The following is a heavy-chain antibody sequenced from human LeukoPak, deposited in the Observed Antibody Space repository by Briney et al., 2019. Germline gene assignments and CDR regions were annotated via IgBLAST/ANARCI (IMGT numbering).Heavy chain of an antibody. CDR1: GYSFTSYW. V-gene: IGHV5-51*01. Sequence: GESLKISCKGSGYSFTSYWIGWVRQMPGKGLEWMGIIYPGDSDTRYSPSFQGQVTISADKSISTAYLQWSSLKASDTAMYYCARQAYYYDSSGPGDFDCWGQGTLVTVSS. J-gene: IGHJ4*02. D-gene: IGHD3-22*01. CDR3: ARQAYYYDSSGPGDFDC. CDR2: IYPGDSDT.